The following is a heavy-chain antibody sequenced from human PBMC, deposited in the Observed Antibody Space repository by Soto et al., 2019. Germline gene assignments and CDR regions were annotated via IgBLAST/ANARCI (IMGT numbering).Heavy chain of an antibody. Sequence: QVHLVQSGAEVKKPGASVKVSCKGSGYGFTTYGITWVRQAPGQGLEWMAWISAHNGNTNYAQKLQGRVTVTRATSTSTAYMELRRLRSDDTAVYYCARGRYGDYWGQGALVTVSS. J-gene: IGHJ4*02. CDR1: GYGFTTYG. CDR2: ISAHNGNT. CDR3: ARGRYGDY. D-gene: IGHD1-1*01. V-gene: IGHV1-18*01.